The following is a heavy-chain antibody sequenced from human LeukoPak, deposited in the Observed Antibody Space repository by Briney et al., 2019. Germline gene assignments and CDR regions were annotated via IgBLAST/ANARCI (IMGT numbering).Heavy chain of an antibody. D-gene: IGHD1-26*01. J-gene: IGHJ4*02. CDR3: AVALGVGANCFDY. CDR1: GYSFTSYW. Sequence: GESLKISCKGSGYSFTSYWIGWVRQMPGKGLERMGIIYPGDSDTRYSPSFQGQVTISADRSISTAYLQWSSLKASDTAMYYCAVALGVGANCFDYWGQGTLVTVSS. V-gene: IGHV5-51*01. CDR2: IYPGDSDT.